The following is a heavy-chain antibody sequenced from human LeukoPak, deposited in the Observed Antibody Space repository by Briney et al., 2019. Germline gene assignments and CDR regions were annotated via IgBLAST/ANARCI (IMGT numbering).Heavy chain of an antibody. CDR1: GFTFSSYW. CDR3: AKDFRDHDSSPYWFQYYYMDL. V-gene: IGHV3-74*01. CDR2: INTDGSST. D-gene: IGHD3-22*01. J-gene: IGHJ6*03. Sequence: GGSLRLSCAASGFTFSSYWMHWVRHAPGKGLVWVSRINTDGSSTSYADSVKGRFTISRDNSKNTLYLQMNSLTAEDTAVYYCAKDFRDHDSSPYWFQYYYMDLWGKGTTVTVSS.